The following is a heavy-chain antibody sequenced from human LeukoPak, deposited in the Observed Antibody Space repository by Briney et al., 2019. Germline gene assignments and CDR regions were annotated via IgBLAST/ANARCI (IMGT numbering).Heavy chain of an antibody. CDR1: GGSFSGYY. Sequence: SETLSLTCVVYGGSFSGYYWSWIRQPPGKGLEWIGEINHSGSTNYNPSLKSRVTISVDTSKNQFSLKLSSVTAADTAVYYCARGVVSFDYWGQGTLVTVSS. CDR2: INHSGST. J-gene: IGHJ4*02. D-gene: IGHD2-15*01. CDR3: ARGVVSFDY. V-gene: IGHV4-34*01.